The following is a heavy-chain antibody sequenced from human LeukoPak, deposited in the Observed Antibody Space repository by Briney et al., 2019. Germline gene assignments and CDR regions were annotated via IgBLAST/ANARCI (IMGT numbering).Heavy chain of an antibody. Sequence: SGTLSLTCAVSGDSISSSNWWSWVRQPPGKGLEWITYIYYNGSTNYNPSLKSRVTISVDTSKNQFSLKLSSVTAADTAVYYCARDPAYCSGGSCYSDYFDYWGQGTLVTVSS. V-gene: IGHV4-4*02. CDR1: GDSISSSNW. CDR3: ARDPAYCSGGSCYSDYFDY. D-gene: IGHD2-15*01. J-gene: IGHJ4*02. CDR2: IYYNGST.